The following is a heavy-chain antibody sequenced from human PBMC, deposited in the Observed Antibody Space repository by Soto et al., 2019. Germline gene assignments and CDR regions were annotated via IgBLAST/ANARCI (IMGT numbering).Heavy chain of an antibody. CDR2: INHSGST. CDR3: CGHGGWRRLDY. V-gene: IGHV4-34*01. Sequence: SETLSLTCAVYGGSFSGYYWSWIRQPPGKGLEWIGEINHSGSTNYNPSLKSRVTISVDTSKNQFSLKLSSVTAADTAVYYCCGHGGWRRLDYWGQGTLVTVSS. J-gene: IGHJ4*02. D-gene: IGHD2-15*01. CDR1: GGSFSGYY.